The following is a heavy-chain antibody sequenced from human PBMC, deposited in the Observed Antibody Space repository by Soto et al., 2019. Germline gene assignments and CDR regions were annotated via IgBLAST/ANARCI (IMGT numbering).Heavy chain of an antibody. CDR2: ISGSGVST. CDR1: GFTFSSYA. Sequence: EVQLLESGGGLVQPGGSLRLSCAASGFTFSSYAMSWVRQAPGKGLEWVSAISGSGVSTYYADSVKGRFTISRDNSKNTLYLQMNSLRAEDTAVYFCAKDKRQDYGYRQSGFDPWGQGTLVTVSS. V-gene: IGHV3-23*01. CDR3: AKDKRQDYGYRQSGFDP. J-gene: IGHJ5*02. D-gene: IGHD4-17*01.